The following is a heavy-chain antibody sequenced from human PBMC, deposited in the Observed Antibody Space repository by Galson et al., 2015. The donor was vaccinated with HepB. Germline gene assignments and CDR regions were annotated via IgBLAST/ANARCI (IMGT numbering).Heavy chain of an antibody. V-gene: IGHV3-30*04. CDR3: AKAGSGAYYKFFDS. CDR1: GFTFRSYA. J-gene: IGHJ4*02. CDR2: ISSDGSNK. Sequence: SLRLSCAASGFTFRSYAMHWVRQAPDKGLEWVATISSDGSNKYYADSLRGRLTISRDNFKDTLYLQMNSLISEDTAVYYCAKAGSGAYYKFFDSWGQGTLVTVSS. D-gene: IGHD1-26*01.